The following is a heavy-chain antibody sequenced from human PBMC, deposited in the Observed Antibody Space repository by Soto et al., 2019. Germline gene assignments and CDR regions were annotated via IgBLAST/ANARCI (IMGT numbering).Heavy chain of an antibody. CDR1: GGSTSSSDFY. D-gene: IGHD3-10*01. CDR3: ERNAWPGASGSFYSAPFDY. CDR2: IYYSGRT. V-gene: IGHV4-39*01. Sequence: SETLSLTCTVSGGSTSSSDFYWGWIRQPPGKGLEWIGSIYYSGRTYYNPSLKSRISISVDTSKNQFSLRLISVTAADTAVYYCERNAWPGASGSFYSAPFDYWGQGTLVTVSS. J-gene: IGHJ4*02.